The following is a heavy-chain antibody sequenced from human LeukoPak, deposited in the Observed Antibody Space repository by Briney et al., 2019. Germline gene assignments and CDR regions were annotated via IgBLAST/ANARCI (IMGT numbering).Heavy chain of an antibody. CDR1: GFTVSSNY. Sequence: GGSLRLSCAASGFTVSSNYMSWVSQAPGKGLEWVSVIYNGGSTYYADSVKGRFTISRDNSKNTLYLQMNSLRAEDTAVYYCAREAYDSSGEYWGQGTLVTVSS. CDR2: IYNGGST. V-gene: IGHV3-53*01. D-gene: IGHD3-22*01. CDR3: AREAYDSSGEY. J-gene: IGHJ4*02.